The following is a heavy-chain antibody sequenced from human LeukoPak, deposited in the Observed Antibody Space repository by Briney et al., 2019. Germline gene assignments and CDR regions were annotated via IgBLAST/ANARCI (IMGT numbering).Heavy chain of an antibody. CDR2: INHGGST. Sequence: SETLSLTCAVYGGSFSGYYWSWIRQPPGKGLEWIGEINHGGSTNYNPSLKSRVTISVDTSKNQFSLKLSSVTAADTAVYYCARVHRWGTAETYYYYYMDVWGKGTTVTISS. D-gene: IGHD1-1*01. CDR1: GGSFSGYY. CDR3: ARVHRWGTAETYYYYYMDV. J-gene: IGHJ6*03. V-gene: IGHV4-34*01.